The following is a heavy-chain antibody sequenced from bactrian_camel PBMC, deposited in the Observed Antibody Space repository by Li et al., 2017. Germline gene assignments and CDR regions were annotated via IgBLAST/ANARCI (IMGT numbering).Heavy chain of an antibody. CDR2: IGSDGYT. Sequence: HVQLVESGGGSAQAGGSLRLSCAASGYTYRTYCMGWFRQAPGKEREGIATIGSDGYTKYADSVKGRFTISQDNAKNSVYLRMNSLKPEDTAVYYCAAIDVPIATMCSNYTQGTQVTVS. D-gene: IGHD4*01. J-gene: IGHJ4*01. V-gene: IGHV3S53*01. CDR1: GYTYRTYC.